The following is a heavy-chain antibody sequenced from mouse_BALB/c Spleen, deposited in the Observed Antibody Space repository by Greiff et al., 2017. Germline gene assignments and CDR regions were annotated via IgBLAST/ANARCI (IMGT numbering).Heavy chain of an antibody. CDR2: ISYSGST. CDR1: GYSITSDYA. CDR3: ARRTTVVSYYAMDY. Sequence: EVKLLESGPGLVKPSQSLSLTCTVTGYSITSDYAWNWIRQFPGNKLEWMGYISYSGSTSYNPSLKSRISITRDTSKNQFFLQLNSVTTEDTATYYCARRTTVVSYYAMDYWGQGTSVTVSS. V-gene: IGHV3-2*02. J-gene: IGHJ4*01. D-gene: IGHD1-1*01.